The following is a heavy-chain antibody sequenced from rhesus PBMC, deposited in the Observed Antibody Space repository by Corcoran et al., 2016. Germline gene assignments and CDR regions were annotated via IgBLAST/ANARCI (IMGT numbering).Heavy chain of an antibody. D-gene: IGHD4-29*01. CDR2: TNPKTGCT. CDR3: VATTVATFDY. Sequence: QVQLVQSGAEVKKPGSSVKVSCKASGYTFTDYYMHWVRQAPGQGREWMGTTNPKTGCTNYAQKFQGRVTMTRDTSTSPAYMELSSLRSEDTAVYYCVATTVATFDYWGQGVLVTVSS. CDR1: GYTFTDYY. J-gene: IGHJ4*01. V-gene: IGHV1-138*01.